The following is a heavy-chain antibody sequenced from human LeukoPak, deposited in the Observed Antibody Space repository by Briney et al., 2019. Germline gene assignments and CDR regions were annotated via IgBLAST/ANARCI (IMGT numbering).Heavy chain of an antibody. J-gene: IGHJ1*01. Sequence: PGGALRLSCAASGFTFSSYWMHWGRQAPGKGVGGVSRIKKDGRKRYTDSVKGRFTISRDNAKNTVSLQMNSLRAEDTGVYYCARAPSEIGGYYPEYFRHWGQGTLVTVSP. V-gene: IGHV3-74*01. CDR3: ARAPSEIGGYYPEYFRH. CDR1: GFTFSSYW. CDR2: IKKDGRK. D-gene: IGHD3-22*01.